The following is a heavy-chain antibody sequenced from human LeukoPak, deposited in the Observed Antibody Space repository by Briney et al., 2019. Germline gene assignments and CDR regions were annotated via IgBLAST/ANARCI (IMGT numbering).Heavy chain of an antibody. V-gene: IGHV3-21*01. J-gene: IGHJ3*02. CDR2: ISSSSSYI. Sequence: PGGSLRLSCAASGFTFSSYSMNWVRQAPGKGLEWVSSISSSSSYIYYADSVKGRFTISRDNAKNSLYLQMNSLRAEDTAVYYCARDPQGDYYDSSGWKAFDIWGQGTMVTVS. D-gene: IGHD3-22*01. CDR3: ARDPQGDYYDSSGWKAFDI. CDR1: GFTFSSYS.